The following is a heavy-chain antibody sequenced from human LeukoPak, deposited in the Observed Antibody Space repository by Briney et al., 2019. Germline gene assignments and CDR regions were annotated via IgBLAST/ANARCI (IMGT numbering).Heavy chain of an antibody. CDR2: ISAYNGNT. J-gene: IGHJ5*02. CDR3: ARGGPQINYYDSSGPYST. V-gene: IGHV1-18*01. Sequence: ASVKVSCKASGYTFTSYGISWVRQAPGQGLEWMGWISAYNGNTNYAQKLQGRVTMTTDTSTSTAYMELRSPRSDDTAVYYCARGGPQINYYDSSGPYSTWGQGTLVTVSS. CDR1: GYTFTSYG. D-gene: IGHD3-22*01.